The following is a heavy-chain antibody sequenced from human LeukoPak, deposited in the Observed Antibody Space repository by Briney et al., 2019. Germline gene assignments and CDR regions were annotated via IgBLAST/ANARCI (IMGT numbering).Heavy chain of an antibody. CDR3: ATSREMATVEY. CDR2: IIPIFGTA. D-gene: IGHD5-24*01. Sequence: SVKVSCKASGGTFSSYAISWVRQAPGQGLEWMGRIIPIFGTANYAQKFQGRVAITTDESTSTAYMELSSLRSEDTAVYYCATSREMATVEYWGQGTLVTVSS. CDR1: GGTFSSYA. J-gene: IGHJ4*02. V-gene: IGHV1-69*05.